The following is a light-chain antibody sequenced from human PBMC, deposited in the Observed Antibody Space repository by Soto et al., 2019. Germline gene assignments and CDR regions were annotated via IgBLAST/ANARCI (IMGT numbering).Light chain of an antibody. J-gene: IGKJ1*01. Sequence: DIQMTQSPSSLSASVGDRVTITCRASQSISSYLNWYQQKPGKAPKLLIYAASSLQSGVPSRFSGSGSVTDFTLTVSRLQPEDFATYYCQQSYSTPWTFGQGTKVEIK. CDR1: QSISSY. CDR2: AAS. V-gene: IGKV1-39*01. CDR3: QQSYSTPWT.